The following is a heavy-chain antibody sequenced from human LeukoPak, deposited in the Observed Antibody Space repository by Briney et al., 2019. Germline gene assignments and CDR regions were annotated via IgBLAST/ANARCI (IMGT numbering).Heavy chain of an antibody. CDR2: IVVGSGNT. V-gene: IGHV1-58*02. CDR1: GFTFTSSA. D-gene: IGHD6-13*01. CDR3: AAMYSSSWYWYFDL. Sequence: ASVKVSCKASGFTFTSSAMQWARQARGQRLEWIGWIVVGSGNTNHAQKFQERVTITRDMSTSTAYMELSSLRSEDTAVYYCAAMYSSSWYWYFDLWGRGTLVTVSS. J-gene: IGHJ2*01.